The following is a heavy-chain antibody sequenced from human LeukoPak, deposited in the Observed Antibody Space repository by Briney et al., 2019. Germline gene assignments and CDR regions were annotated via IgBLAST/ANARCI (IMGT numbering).Heavy chain of an antibody. D-gene: IGHD4-17*01. J-gene: IGHJ5*02. CDR3: ARDRRGDDYGDYGIDP. CDR1: GGSISGYY. Sequence: TSETLSLTCTVSGGSISGYYWSWIRQPAGQGLEWIGRIYSNGKTNYNPSLKSRVTMSVDTSKNQFSLKLSSVTAADTAVYYCARDRRGDDYGDYGIDPWGQGTLVTVSS. V-gene: IGHV4-4*07. CDR2: IYSNGKT.